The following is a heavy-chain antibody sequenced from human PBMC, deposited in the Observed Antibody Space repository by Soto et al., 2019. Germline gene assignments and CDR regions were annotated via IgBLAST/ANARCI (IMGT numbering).Heavy chain of an antibody. CDR3: ATDLVGSAGPYYFAW. Sequence: VQVVQSGAEVKKPGSSVKVSCKASGGTFSSFAFTWVRQAPGQGLEWMGGVIPLFGPPTYSQNFQGRVTITAVAYTGTVYMELSSLTSDDTDLYFCATDLVGSAGPYYFAWWGQGTLVTVSS. CDR2: VIPLFGPP. V-gene: IGHV1-69*12. D-gene: IGHD3-10*01. J-gene: IGHJ4*02. CDR1: GGTFSSFA.